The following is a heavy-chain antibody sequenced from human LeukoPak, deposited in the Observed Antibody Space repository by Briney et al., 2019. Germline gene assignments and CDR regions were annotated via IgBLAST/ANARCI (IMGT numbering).Heavy chain of an antibody. D-gene: IGHD5-24*01. J-gene: IGHJ3*02. CDR2: IYYSGST. CDR3: ARVRRWLQFPYAFDI. Sequence: SETLSLTCTVSGGSISSSSYYWGWIRQPPGKGLEWIGSIYYSGSTYYNPSLKSRVTISVDTSKNQFSLKLSSVTAADTAVYYCARVRRWLQFPYAFDIWGQGTMVTVSS. CDR1: GGSISSSSYY. V-gene: IGHV4-39*07.